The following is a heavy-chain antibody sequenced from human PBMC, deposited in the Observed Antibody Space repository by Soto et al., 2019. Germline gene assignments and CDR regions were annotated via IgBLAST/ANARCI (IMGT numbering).Heavy chain of an antibody. CDR2: IYHSGST. CDR1: GYSISSGYY. D-gene: IGHD2-15*01. J-gene: IGHJ5*02. Sequence: SDTLSLTCAVSGYSISSGYYWGWIRQPPGKGLEWIGSIYHSGSTYYNPSLKSRVTISVDTSKNQFSLKLSSVTAADTAVYYCAGVTVVPNWFDPWGQGTLVTVSS. V-gene: IGHV4-38-2*01. CDR3: AGVTVVPNWFDP.